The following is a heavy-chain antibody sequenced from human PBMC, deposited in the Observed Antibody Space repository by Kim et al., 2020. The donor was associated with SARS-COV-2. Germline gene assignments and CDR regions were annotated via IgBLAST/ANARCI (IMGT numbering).Heavy chain of an antibody. V-gene: IGHV5-51*01. Sequence: RYSPSFQGQVTISAGKSTTTAYLQWSSLKASDTAMYYCARSAGPYDYYFDYWGQGTLITVSS. J-gene: IGHJ4*02. D-gene: IGHD3-16*01. CDR3: ARSAGPYDYYFDY.